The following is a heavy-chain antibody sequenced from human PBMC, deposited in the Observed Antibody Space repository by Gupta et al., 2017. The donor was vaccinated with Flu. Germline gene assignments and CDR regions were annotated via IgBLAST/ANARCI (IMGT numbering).Heavy chain of an antibody. CDR2: ISGSGGST. CDR3: AKDRCGGDCYGWFDP. CDR1: GFTFSSYA. V-gene: IGHV3-23*01. D-gene: IGHD2-21*02. Sequence: EVQLLESGGGLVQPGGSLRLSCAASGFTFSSYAMSWVRQAPGKGLEWVSSISGSGGSTYYADSVKGRFTISRDKSKNTLYLQMNSLRAEDTAVYYCAKDRCGGDCYGWFDPWGQGTLVTVSS. J-gene: IGHJ5*02.